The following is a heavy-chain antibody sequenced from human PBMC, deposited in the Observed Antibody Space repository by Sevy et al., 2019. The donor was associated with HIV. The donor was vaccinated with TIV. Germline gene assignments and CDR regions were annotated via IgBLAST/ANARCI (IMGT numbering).Heavy chain of an antibody. CDR3: AKDRVSGTYYTGDFDY. Sequence: GESLKISCAASGFTFSSYEMNWVRQAPGKGLEWVSYISSSGSTIYYADSVKGRFTISRDNAKNSLYLQMNSLRAEDTAVYYCAKDRVSGTYYTGDFDYWGQGTLVTVSS. D-gene: IGHD3-10*01. CDR1: GFTFSSYE. V-gene: IGHV3-48*03. J-gene: IGHJ4*02. CDR2: ISSSGSTI.